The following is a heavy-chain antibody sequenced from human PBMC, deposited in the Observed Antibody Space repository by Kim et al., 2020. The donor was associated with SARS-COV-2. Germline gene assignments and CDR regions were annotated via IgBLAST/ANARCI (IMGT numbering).Heavy chain of an antibody. CDR1: GFTFSAHA. Sequence: GGSLRLSSAASGFTFSAHALHWVRQAPGKGLEWVAHIAYDGSHISYPDSVKGRFIISRDNTKSTLYLHMNSLRPEDTAVYYCLAEIGSRSFDHWGQGTLVTVSS. CDR2: IAYDGSHI. CDR3: LAEIGSRSFDH. J-gene: IGHJ4*02. D-gene: IGHD3-10*01. V-gene: IGHV3-30*04.